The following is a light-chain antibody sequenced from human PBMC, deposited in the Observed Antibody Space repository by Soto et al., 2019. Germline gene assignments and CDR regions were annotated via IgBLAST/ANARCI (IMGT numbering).Light chain of an antibody. Sequence: PSSGILSLRPLPRVTLSCMASQSVSSSYLAWYQQKPGQAPRLLIYGASSRATGIPDRFSGGGSETDFILTIRRVEPEDFAMYYCQHYEKLTIQFGPGTRLAIK. CDR2: GAS. CDR3: QHYEKLTIQ. CDR1: QSVSSSY. J-gene: IGKJ5*01. V-gene: IGKV3-20*01.